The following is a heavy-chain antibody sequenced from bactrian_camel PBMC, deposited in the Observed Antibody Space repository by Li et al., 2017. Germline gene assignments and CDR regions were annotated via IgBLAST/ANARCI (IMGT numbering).Heavy chain of an antibody. CDR2: VLSDGSNT. Sequence: DVQLVESGGGLVQPGGSLTLSCAASGFTFSSRALYWVRQAPGKGLEWVSTVLSDGSNTYYADSVKGRFTISRDNTKKTVSLQMNSLKSEDTARYYCTTAGRWSFLHWGQGTQVTVS. CDR1: GFTFSSRA. V-gene: IGHV3S2*01. J-gene: IGHJ4*01. D-gene: IGHD8*01. CDR3: TTAGRWSFLH.